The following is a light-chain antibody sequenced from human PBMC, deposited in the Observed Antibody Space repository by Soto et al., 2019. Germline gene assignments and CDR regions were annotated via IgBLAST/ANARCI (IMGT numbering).Light chain of an antibody. J-gene: IGKJ2*01. V-gene: IGKV1-9*01. Sequence: IQLTQSPSSLSASVGDRVTITCRASQGISSYLAWYQQKPGKAPKVLIDSASRLQSGVPSRFSGSGSGTDFTLTISSLQPEDFATYYCQQINSYPQTFGEGTKLQI. CDR3: QQINSYPQT. CDR2: SAS. CDR1: QGISSY.